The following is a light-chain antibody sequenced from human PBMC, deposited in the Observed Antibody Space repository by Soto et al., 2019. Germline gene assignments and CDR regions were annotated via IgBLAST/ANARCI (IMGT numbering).Light chain of an antibody. Sequence: QSVLTQPPSASGTPGQRVTISCSGSSSNIGSNYVYWYQQLPGTAPKLLIYRNNQRPSGVPDRFSGSKSGTSASLAISGLRSEDEADYYWAAWDDSRSGQSYVLGIGTKVTVL. J-gene: IGLJ1*01. CDR1: SSNIGSNY. CDR3: AAWDDSRSGQSYV. CDR2: RNN. V-gene: IGLV1-47*01.